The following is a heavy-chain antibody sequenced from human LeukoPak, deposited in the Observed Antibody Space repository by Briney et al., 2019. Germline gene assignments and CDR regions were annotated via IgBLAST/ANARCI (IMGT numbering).Heavy chain of an antibody. D-gene: IGHD1-26*01. CDR2: INPNSGGT. CDR1: GYTFTGYY. J-gene: IGHJ3*02. Sequence: ASVKVSCKASGYTFTGYYMHWVRQAPGQGLEWMGWINPNSGGTNYAQKFQGRVTMTRDTSISTAYMELTRLRSDDTAVYYCARLAEYSGSLHDAFDIWGQGTMVTVSS. CDR3: ARLAEYSGSLHDAFDI. V-gene: IGHV1-2*02.